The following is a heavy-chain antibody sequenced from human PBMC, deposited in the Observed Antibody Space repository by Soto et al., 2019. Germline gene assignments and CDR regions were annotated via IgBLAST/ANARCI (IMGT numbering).Heavy chain of an antibody. CDR3: VRPNFGALTHFYF. Sequence: GESLKISCKAIGYTFTNYWIGWVRQTPGKGLEWMGIIFPGDSDTRYNPSFEGQVTVSADESISTAYLQWNTLKASDTAMYYCVRPNFGALTHFYFWGQGTLVTVSS. D-gene: IGHD3-16*01. CDR1: GYTFTNYW. CDR2: IFPGDSDT. V-gene: IGHV5-51*01. J-gene: IGHJ4*02.